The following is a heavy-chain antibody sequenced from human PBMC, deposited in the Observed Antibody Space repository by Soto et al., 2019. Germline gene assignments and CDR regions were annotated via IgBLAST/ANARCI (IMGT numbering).Heavy chain of an antibody. CDR3: ASPITIFGVVIHLPFEPYYYYGMDV. V-gene: IGHV1-69*13. CDR2: IIPIFGTA. Sequence: VKVSCKASGGTFSSYAISWVRQAPGQGLEWMGGIIPIFGTANYAQKFQGRVTITADESTSTAYMELSSLRSEDTAVYYCASPITIFGVVIHLPFEPYYYYGMDVWGQGTTVTVSS. CDR1: GGTFSSYA. D-gene: IGHD3-3*01. J-gene: IGHJ6*02.